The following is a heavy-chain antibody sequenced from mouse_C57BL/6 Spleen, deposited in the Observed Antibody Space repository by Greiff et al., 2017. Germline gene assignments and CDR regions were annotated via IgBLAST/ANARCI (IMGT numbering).Heavy chain of an antibody. J-gene: IGHJ1*03. Sequence: QVHVKQSGAELVRPGASVTLSCKASGYTFTDYEMHWVKQTPVHGLEWIGAIDPETGGTAYNQKFKGKAILTADKSSSTAYMELRSLTSEDSAVYYCTNYYGSSPVVWGTGTTVTVSS. CDR2: IDPETGGT. D-gene: IGHD1-1*01. CDR1: GYTFTDYE. V-gene: IGHV1-15*01. CDR3: TNYYGSSPVV.